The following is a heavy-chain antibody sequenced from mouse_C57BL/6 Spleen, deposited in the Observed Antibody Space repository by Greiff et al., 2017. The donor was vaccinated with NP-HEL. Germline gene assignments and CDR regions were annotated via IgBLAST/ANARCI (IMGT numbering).Heavy chain of an antibody. D-gene: IGHD2-4*01. J-gene: IGHJ2*01. CDR2: IRLKSDNYAT. CDR3: TVYYEEDPYYFDY. CDR1: GFTFSNYW. Sequence: EVQLQESGGGLVQPGGSMKLSCVASGFTFSNYWMNWVRQSPEKGLEWVAQIRLKSDNYATHYAESVKGRFTISRDDSKSSVYLQMNNFRAEDTEIYYCTVYYEEDPYYFDYWGQGTTLTVSS. V-gene: IGHV6-3*01.